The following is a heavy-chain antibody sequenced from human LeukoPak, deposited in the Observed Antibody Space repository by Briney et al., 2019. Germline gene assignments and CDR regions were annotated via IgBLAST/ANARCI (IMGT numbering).Heavy chain of an antibody. CDR3: ARQGSGYPYYYYYYMDV. J-gene: IGHJ6*03. CDR2: IYYSGYT. V-gene: IGHV4-39*01. CDR1: GGSISSSSYY. Sequence: SEALSLTCTVSGGSISSSSYYWGWVRQPPGKGLEWLGRIYYSGYTYYNPSLKSRVTISVDTSKNQFSLKLSSVTAADTAVYYCARQGSGYPYYYYYYMDVWGKGTTVTVSS. D-gene: IGHD3-22*01.